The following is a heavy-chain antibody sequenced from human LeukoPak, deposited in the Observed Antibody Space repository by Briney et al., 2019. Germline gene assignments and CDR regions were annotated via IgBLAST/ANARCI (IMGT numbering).Heavy chain of an antibody. CDR3: ARKSITGTTTGLFDC. D-gene: IGHD1-7*01. J-gene: IGHJ4*02. Sequence: PGGSLRLSCAASGFTFSSYAMNWVRQAPGKGLEWVSYIGSGSRTTYYADSVKARFTISRDNAKNSLYLQMNSLRDEDTAVYYCARKSITGTTTGLFDCWGQGTLVTASS. CDR1: GFTFSSYA. V-gene: IGHV3-48*02. CDR2: IGSGSRTT.